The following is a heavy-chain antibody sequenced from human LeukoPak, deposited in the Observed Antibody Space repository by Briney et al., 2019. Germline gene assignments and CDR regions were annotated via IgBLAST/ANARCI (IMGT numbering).Heavy chain of an antibody. Sequence: SSETLSLTCTVSGVSISSYYWSWIRQPPGKGLEWIGYIYYSGSTNYNPSLKSRVTISVDTSKNQFSLKLSSVTAADTAVYYCARGNAYYYDSSGPGSFDYWGQGTLVTVSS. CDR1: GVSISSYY. D-gene: IGHD3-22*01. CDR3: ARGNAYYYDSSGPGSFDY. CDR2: IYYSGST. V-gene: IGHV4-59*01. J-gene: IGHJ4*02.